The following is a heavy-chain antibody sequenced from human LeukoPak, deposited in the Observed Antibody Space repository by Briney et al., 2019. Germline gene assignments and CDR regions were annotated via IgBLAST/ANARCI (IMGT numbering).Heavy chain of an antibody. Sequence: PGGSLRLSCAASGFTVSSNYMSWVRQAPGKGLEWVSVIYSDGSTYYADSVKGRFTISRDNSKNSLSLQMNSLRDEDTAVYYCARGGYSAYLFDYWGQGTLVTVSS. D-gene: IGHD5-12*01. V-gene: IGHV3-66*01. CDR1: GFTVSSNY. J-gene: IGHJ4*02. CDR2: IYSDGST. CDR3: ARGGYSAYLFDY.